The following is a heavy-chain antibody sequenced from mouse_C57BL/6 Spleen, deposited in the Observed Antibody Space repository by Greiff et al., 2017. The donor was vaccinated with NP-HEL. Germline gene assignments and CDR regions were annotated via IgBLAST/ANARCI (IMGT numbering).Heavy chain of an antibody. CDR2: ISGGGGNT. D-gene: IGHD2-13*01. Sequence: EVKLVESGGGLVKPGGSLKLSCAASGFTFSSYTMSWVRQTPEKRLEWVATISGGGGNTYYPDSVKGRFTISRDNAKNTLYLQMSSLRSEDTALYYCARHDWTFDYWGQGTTLTVSS. CDR3: ARHDWTFDY. V-gene: IGHV5-9*01. J-gene: IGHJ2*01. CDR1: GFTFSSYT.